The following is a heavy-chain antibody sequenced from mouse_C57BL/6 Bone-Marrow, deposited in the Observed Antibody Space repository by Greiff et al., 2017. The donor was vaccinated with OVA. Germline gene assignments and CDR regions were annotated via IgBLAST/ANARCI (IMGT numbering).Heavy chain of an antibody. Sequence: VKPTESGGYSVKPGGFLKPFCAASGFTLRSHVMSRVRQTPDKRLEWVATICSGGSYTYYPDSVKGRFTISRDNAKNTLYLQMSSLKSEDTAMYYCAKASPFAYWGQGTLVTVSA. CDR1: GFTLRSHV. V-gene: IGHV5-6*02. J-gene: IGHJ3*01. CDR2: ICSGGSYT. D-gene: IGHD6-2*01. CDR3: AKASPFAY.